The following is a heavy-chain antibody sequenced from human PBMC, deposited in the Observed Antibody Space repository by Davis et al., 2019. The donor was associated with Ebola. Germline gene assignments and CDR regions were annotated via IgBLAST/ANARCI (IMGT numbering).Heavy chain of an antibody. D-gene: IGHD5/OR15-5a*01. CDR2: INSEGSTT. Sequence: GESLKISCAASGFSFSTYWMHWVRQAPGKGLVWLSHINSEGSTTRYADSVKGRFTISRDTAQNTLYLEMNNLRAEDTAVYYCARGSTMTGYWYFDLWGRGNLVTVSS. J-gene: IGHJ2*01. V-gene: IGHV3-74*01. CDR3: ARGSTMTGYWYFDL. CDR1: GFSFSTYW.